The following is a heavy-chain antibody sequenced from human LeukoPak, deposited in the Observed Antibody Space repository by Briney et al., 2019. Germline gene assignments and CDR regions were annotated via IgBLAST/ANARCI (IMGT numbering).Heavy chain of an antibody. CDR1: GFTFSNYG. CDR3: ARDHQEYCSGGSCSNYDC. CDR2: ISTSSSYI. Sequence: PGGSLRLSCAASGFTFSNYGMNWVRQAPGKGLEWVSSISTSSSYIYYADSVKGRFTISRDNAKNSLYLQMNSLRAEDTAVYYCARDHQEYCSGGSCSNYDCWGQGTLVTVSS. D-gene: IGHD2-15*01. V-gene: IGHV3-21*06. J-gene: IGHJ4*02.